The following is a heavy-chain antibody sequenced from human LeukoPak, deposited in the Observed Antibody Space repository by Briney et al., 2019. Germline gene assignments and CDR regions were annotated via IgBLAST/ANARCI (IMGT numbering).Heavy chain of an antibody. D-gene: IGHD6-19*01. V-gene: IGHV2-70*04. CDR3: ARIPPYSSGWYYFDY. J-gene: IGHJ4*02. CDR2: IDWDDDK. CDR1: GFSLSTVGMR. Sequence: SGPTLVKSTQTLTLTCTFSGFSLSTVGMRGSWIRQPPGKALEWLALIDWDDDKFYSTSLKTRLSISKDTSKNQVVLTMTNMDPVDTATYYCARIPPYSSGWYYFDYWGQGTLVTVSS.